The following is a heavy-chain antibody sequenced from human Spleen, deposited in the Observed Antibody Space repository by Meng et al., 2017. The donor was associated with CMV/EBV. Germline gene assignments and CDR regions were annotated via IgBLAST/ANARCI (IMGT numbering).Heavy chain of an antibody. CDR1: GNRVTMNA. CDR2: SRTDSGNP. V-gene: IGHV7-4-1*04. CDR3: ARPRGYCSDGRCHFDN. J-gene: IGHJ1*01. Sequence: GNRVTMNAMHWVRQAGGQGLEWMGCSRTDSGNPYAAQVLTGLFVSSLDTSVDISYLQINSLEADDTAVYYCARPRGYCSDGRCHFDNWGQGTLVTVSS. D-gene: IGHD2-15*01.